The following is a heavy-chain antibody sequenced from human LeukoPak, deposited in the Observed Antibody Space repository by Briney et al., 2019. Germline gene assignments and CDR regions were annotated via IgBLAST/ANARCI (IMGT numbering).Heavy chain of an antibody. V-gene: IGHV4-59*01. D-gene: IGHD6-13*01. Sequence: SETLSLTCTVSGGSISSYYWSWIRQPPGKGLEWIGYVYYSGSTNYNPSLKSRVTISVDTSKNQFSLKLSSVTAADTAVYYCAKGIAAAGHETFDYWGQGTLVTVSS. J-gene: IGHJ4*02. CDR2: VYYSGST. CDR3: AKGIAAAGHETFDY. CDR1: GGSISSYY.